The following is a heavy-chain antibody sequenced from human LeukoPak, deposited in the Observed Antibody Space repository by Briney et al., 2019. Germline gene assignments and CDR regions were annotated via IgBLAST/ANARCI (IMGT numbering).Heavy chain of an antibody. CDR2: INPNSGGT. D-gene: IGHD6-19*01. J-gene: IGHJ4*02. CDR1: GYTFTGYY. V-gene: IGHV1-2*02. Sequence: ASVKVSCKASGYTFTGYYMHWVRQAPGQGLEWMGWINPNSGGTNYAQKFQGRVTMTRDTSISTAYMELSRLRSDDTAVYYCARAEQWLVPFDYWGQGTLVTVSS. CDR3: ARAEQWLVPFDY.